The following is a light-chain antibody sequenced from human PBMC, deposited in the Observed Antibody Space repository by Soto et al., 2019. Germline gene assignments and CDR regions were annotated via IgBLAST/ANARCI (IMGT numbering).Light chain of an antibody. CDR1: SSNIGNSF. V-gene: IGLV1-51*01. CDR2: DNN. CDR3: GAWDGGLSAFV. J-gene: IGLJ1*01. Sequence: QSVLTQLPSVSAAPGRTVTISCSGSSSNIGNSFVSWYQQLPGTAPRLLIYDNNERPSGIPDRFSGSKSGTSATLGITGLQTGDEADYYCGAWDGGLSAFVFGTGTKLTVL.